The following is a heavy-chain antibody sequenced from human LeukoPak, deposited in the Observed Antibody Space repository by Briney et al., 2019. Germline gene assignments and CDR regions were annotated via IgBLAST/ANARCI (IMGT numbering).Heavy chain of an antibody. CDR3: ARGYSDYDLDN. CDR2: ISAYNGNT. D-gene: IGHD5-12*01. Sequence: ASVKVSCKDSGYTFTRYGITWVRQAPGQGLEWMGWISAYNGNTKYAQKVQGRVTMTTDTSTSTAYMELRSLRSDDTAVFYCARGYSDYDLDNWGQGTLVTVSS. CDR1: GYTFTRYG. J-gene: IGHJ4*02. V-gene: IGHV1-18*01.